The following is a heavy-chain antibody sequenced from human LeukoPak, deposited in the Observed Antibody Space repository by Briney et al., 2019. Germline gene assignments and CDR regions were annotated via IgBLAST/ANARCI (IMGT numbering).Heavy chain of an antibody. CDR1: GYTFTSYD. CDR2: MNPKSGNT. J-gene: IGHJ6*02. Sequence: GASVKVSCKASGYTFTSYDINWVRQATGQGLEWMGWMNPKSGNTGYAQKFQGRVTMTRDTSTSTVYMELSSLKSEDTAVYYCAREDVVLVDAVRYYYYGMDVWGQGTTVTVSS. V-gene: IGHV1-8*01. CDR3: AREDVVLVDAVRYYYYGMDV. D-gene: IGHD2-15*01.